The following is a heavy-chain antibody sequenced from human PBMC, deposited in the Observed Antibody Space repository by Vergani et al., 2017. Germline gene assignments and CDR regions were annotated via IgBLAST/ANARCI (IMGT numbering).Heavy chain of an antibody. CDR3: SREAQWLVEEGYYYGMDV. J-gene: IGHJ6*02. V-gene: IGHV3-21*01. Sequence: EVQLVESGGGLVKPGGSLRLSCAASGFTFSSYSMNWVRQAPGKGLEWVSSISSSSSYIYYAESVKGRFTISRDNAKNSLYRQMNSLRAEDTAVYYCSREAQWLVEEGYYYGMDVWGQGTTVTVSS. CDR1: GFTFSSYS. D-gene: IGHD6-19*01. CDR2: ISSSSSYI.